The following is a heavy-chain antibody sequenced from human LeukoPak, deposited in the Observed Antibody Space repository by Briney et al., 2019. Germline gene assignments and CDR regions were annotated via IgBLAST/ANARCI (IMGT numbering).Heavy chain of an antibody. D-gene: IGHD4-17*01. V-gene: IGHV3-21*04. Sequence: GGSLRLSCAASGFTFSDYSMNWVRQAPGKGLEWVSSISSSSSYIFYADSVKGRFTISRDNAKNSLYLQLNSLRPEDTALYYCSTEPRSLLYWGHGTLVTVSS. CDR3: STEPRSLLY. CDR1: GFTFSDYS. CDR2: ISSSSSYI. J-gene: IGHJ4*01.